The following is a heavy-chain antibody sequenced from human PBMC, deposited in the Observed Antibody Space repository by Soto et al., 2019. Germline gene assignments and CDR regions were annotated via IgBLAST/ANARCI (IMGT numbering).Heavy chain of an antibody. J-gene: IGHJ4*01. Sequence: SVKVSCKASGGTFSSYAISWVRQAPGQGLEWMGGIIPIFGTANYAQKFQGRVTITADESTSTAYMELSSLRSEDTAVYYCARSIKQWLAADYFDYWGQGTLVTAPQ. CDR2: IIPIFGTA. D-gene: IGHD6-19*01. V-gene: IGHV1-69*13. CDR3: ARSIKQWLAADYFDY. CDR1: GGTFSSYA.